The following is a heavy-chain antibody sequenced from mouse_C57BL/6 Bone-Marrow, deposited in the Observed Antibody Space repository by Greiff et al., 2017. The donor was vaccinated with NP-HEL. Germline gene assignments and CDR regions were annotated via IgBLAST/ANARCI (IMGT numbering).Heavy chain of an antibody. Sequence: QVQLQQSGAELVRPGTSVKMSCKASGYTFTNYWIGWAKQRPGHGLEWIGDLYPGGGYTNYNEKFKGKATLTADKSSSTAYMQFSSLTSEDSAIYYCAKTAQASYYFDYWGQGTTLTVSS. J-gene: IGHJ2*01. CDR3: AKTAQASYYFDY. CDR2: LYPGGGYT. V-gene: IGHV1-63*01. CDR1: GYTFTNYW. D-gene: IGHD3-2*02.